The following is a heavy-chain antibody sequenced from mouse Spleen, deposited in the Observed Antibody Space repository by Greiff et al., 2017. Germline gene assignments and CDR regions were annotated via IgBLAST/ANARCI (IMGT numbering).Heavy chain of an antibody. J-gene: IGHJ2*01. V-gene: IGHV5-16*01. CDR2: INYDGSST. Sequence: EVMLVESEGGLVQPGSSMKLSCTASGFTFSDYYMAWVRQVPEKGLEWVANINYDGSSTYYLDSLKSRFIISRDNAKNILYLQMSSLKSEDTATYYCARDRRGGAPFDYWGQGTTLTVSS. CDR1: GFTFSDYY. CDR3: ARDRRGGAPFDY.